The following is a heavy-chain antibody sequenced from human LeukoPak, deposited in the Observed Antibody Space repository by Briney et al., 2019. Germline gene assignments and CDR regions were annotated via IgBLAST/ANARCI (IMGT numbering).Heavy chain of an antibody. CDR2: INHSGST. D-gene: IGHD2-2*01. CDR3: ASLVVVVPAAMSALSYYYGMDV. Sequence: SETLSLTCAVYGGSFGGYYWSWIRQPPGKGLEWIGEINHSGSTNYNPSLKSRVTISVDTSKNQFSLKLSSVTAADTAVYYCASLVVVVPAAMSALSYYYGMDVWGQGTTVTVSS. J-gene: IGHJ6*02. V-gene: IGHV4-34*01. CDR1: GGSFGGYY.